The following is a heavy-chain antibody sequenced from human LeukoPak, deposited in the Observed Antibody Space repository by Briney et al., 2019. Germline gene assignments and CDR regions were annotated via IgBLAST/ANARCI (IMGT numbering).Heavy chain of an antibody. V-gene: IGHV1-2*02. CDR2: TNPNSGGT. J-gene: IGHJ4*02. Sequence: ASVKVSCKASGYTFTGYYMHWVRQAPGQGLEWMGWTNPNSGGTNYAQKFQGRVTMTRDTSISTAYMELSRLRSDDTAVYYCARISSGWFQHTLDYWGQGTLVTVSS. CDR1: GYTFTGYY. D-gene: IGHD6-19*01. CDR3: ARISSGWFQHTLDY.